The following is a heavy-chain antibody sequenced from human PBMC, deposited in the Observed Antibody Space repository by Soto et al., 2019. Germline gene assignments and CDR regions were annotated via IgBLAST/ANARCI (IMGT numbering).Heavy chain of an antibody. J-gene: IGHJ4*02. CDR3: ARGWGYDSNDYYYAY. CDR1: GGTFSRHA. D-gene: IGHD3-22*01. V-gene: IGHV1-69*01. CDR2: IIPIFGTA. Sequence: QVQLVQSGAEVRKPGSSVKVSCKASGGTFSRHAISWVRQAPGQGLEWMGGIIPIFGTANHAQKCQGRVTIIADESTSTVYMELSSLRSDDTAMYYCARGWGYDSNDYYYAYWGQGTLVIVSS.